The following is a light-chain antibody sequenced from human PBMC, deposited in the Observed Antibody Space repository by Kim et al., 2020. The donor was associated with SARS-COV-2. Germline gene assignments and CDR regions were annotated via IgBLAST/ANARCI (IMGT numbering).Light chain of an antibody. J-gene: IGLJ2*01. CDR1: SRRNYY. CDR3: NSRDSSGNHVV. Sequence: ALGRTVRITCQGDSRRNYYASWYQQKPGQAPVLVIFGKNNRPSGIPDRFSGSSSGNTASLTITGAQAEDEADYYCNSRDSSGNHVVFGGGTQLTVL. V-gene: IGLV3-19*01. CDR2: GKN.